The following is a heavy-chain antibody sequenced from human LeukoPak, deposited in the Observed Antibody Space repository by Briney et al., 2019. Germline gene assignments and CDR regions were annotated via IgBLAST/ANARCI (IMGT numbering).Heavy chain of an antibody. CDR2: IYYSGST. CDR1: GVSISSSSYY. CDR3: AKNAKYYDSSGYYLRYYYMDV. V-gene: IGHV4-39*01. D-gene: IGHD3-22*01. Sequence: TSETLSLTCTVSGVSISSSSYYWGWIRQPPGKGLEWIGSIYYSGSTYYNPSLKSRVTISVDTSKNQFSLKLSSVTAADTAVYYCAKNAKYYDSSGYYLRYYYMDVWGKGTTVTISS. J-gene: IGHJ6*03.